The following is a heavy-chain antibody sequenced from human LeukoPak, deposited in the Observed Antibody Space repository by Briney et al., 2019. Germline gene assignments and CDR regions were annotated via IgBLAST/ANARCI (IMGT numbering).Heavy chain of an antibody. CDR3: ARGGHYYDSSIDY. D-gene: IGHD3-22*01. V-gene: IGHV3-30-3*01. J-gene: IGHJ4*02. CDR1: GFTFSSYA. CDR2: TSYDGGSK. Sequence: GRSLRLSCAASGFTFSSYAMHWVRQAPGKGLEWVAITSYDGGSKYYADSVKGRFTISRDNSKNTLHLQMNSLRAEDTAVYYCARGGHYYDSSIDYWGQGTLVTVSS.